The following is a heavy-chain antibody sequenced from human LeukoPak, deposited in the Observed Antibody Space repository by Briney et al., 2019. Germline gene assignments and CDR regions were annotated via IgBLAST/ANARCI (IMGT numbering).Heavy chain of an antibody. CDR2: ISAYNGNT. V-gene: IGHV1-18*01. CDR3: ARRAAGTSGYYYYYMDV. Sequence: ASVKVSCKASGYTFTSYGISWVRQAPGQGLEWMGWISAYNGNTNYAQKLQGRVTMTTDTSTSTAYMELRSLRSDDTAVYYCARRAAGTSGYYYYYMDVWGKGTTVTVSS. CDR1: GYTFTSYG. J-gene: IGHJ6*03. D-gene: IGHD6-13*01.